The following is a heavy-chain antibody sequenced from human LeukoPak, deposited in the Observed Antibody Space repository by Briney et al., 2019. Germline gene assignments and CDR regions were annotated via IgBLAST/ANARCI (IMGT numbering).Heavy chain of an antibody. J-gene: IGHJ4*02. Sequence: GGSLRLSCAASGFTVSSNYMSWVRQAPGKGLEWVSVIYSGGSTYYADSVKGRFTISRDNSKNTLYLQMNSLRAEDTAVYYCARHYGDYSGFDYWGQGTLVTVSS. CDR2: IYSGGST. CDR3: ARHYGDYSGFDY. V-gene: IGHV3-66*04. CDR1: GFTVSSNY. D-gene: IGHD4-17*01.